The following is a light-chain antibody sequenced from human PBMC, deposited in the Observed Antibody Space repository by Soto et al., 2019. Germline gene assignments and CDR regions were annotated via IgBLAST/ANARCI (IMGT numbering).Light chain of an antibody. CDR2: EVS. V-gene: IGLV2-14*01. CDR1: SSDVGGYNY. CDR3: SSYTSSSTLEV. J-gene: IGLJ3*02. Sequence: QSALTQPASVSGSPGQSITISCTGTSSDVGGYNYVSWYQQHPGKAPKLMIYEVSNRPSGVSNRFSGSKSGHTASLTISGLQAEDEGDYYCSSYTSSSTLEVFGGGTKVTVL.